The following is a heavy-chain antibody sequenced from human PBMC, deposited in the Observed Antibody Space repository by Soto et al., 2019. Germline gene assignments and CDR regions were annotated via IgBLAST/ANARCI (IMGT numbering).Heavy chain of an antibody. J-gene: IGHJ6*02. D-gene: IGHD1-26*01. CDR1: GFTFNSYA. V-gene: IGHV3-13*05. CDR2: IGSAHDP. Sequence: GGSLRLSCAASGFTFNSYAMNWVRQAPGKGLEWVSAIGSAHDPYYLGSVKGRFSISRENAKNSLYLQMNSLTTGDTAVYYCARAYLGRLPRRADYYYALDVWGQGTTVTVSS. CDR3: ARAYLGRLPRRADYYYALDV.